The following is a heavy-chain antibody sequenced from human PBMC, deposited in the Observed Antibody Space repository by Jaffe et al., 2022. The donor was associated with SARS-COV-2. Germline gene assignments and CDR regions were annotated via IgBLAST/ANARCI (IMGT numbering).Heavy chain of an antibody. D-gene: IGHD3-10*02. V-gene: IGHV3-23*04. J-gene: IGHJ4*02. Sequence: EVQLVESGGGLVHPGGSLRLSCTASGFTFSNYAMSWVRRSPGKGLEWVSLISGGGNTYYGDSVKGRFTISRDNSKNTLYLQMNSLRAEDTAMYYCAKDSVFGRDGYSDYRGQGALVTVSS. CDR2: ISGGGNT. CDR1: GFTFSNYA. CDR3: AKDSVFGRDGYSDY.